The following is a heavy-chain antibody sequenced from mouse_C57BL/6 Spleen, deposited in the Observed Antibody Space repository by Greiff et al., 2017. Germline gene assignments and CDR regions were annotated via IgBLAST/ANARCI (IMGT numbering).Heavy chain of an antibody. Sequence: QVQLQQPGAELVKPGASVKLSCKASGYTFTSYWMHWVKQRPGRGLEWIGRIDPNSGGTKYNEKFKSKATLTVDKPSSTAYRQLSSLTSEDSAVDYCARGDSNYGGYYAMDYWGQGTSVTVSS. CDR1: GYTFTSYW. CDR2: IDPNSGGT. CDR3: ARGDSNYGGYYAMDY. J-gene: IGHJ4*01. V-gene: IGHV1-72*01. D-gene: IGHD2-5*01.